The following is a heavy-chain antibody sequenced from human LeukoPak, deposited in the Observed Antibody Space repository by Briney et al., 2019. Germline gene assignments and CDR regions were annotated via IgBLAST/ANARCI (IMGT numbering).Heavy chain of an antibody. CDR2: IYTSGST. D-gene: IGHD2-2*01. V-gene: IGHV4-61*02. CDR1: GGSISSGTNY. CDR3: ARGYCSSTSCSRTGDWFDP. Sequence: PSETLSLTCTVSGGSISSGTNYWSWIRQPAGKGLEWIGRIYTSGSTNHNPSLKSRVTMSVDTSKNQFSLKLSSVTAADTAVYYCARGYCSSTSCSRTGDWFDPWGQGTLVTVSS. J-gene: IGHJ5*02.